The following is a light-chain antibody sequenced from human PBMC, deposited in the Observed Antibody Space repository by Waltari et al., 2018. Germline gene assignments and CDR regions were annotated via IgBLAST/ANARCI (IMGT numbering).Light chain of an antibody. CDR3: QQNSNWPLT. V-gene: IGKV3D-15*01. Sequence: EIVMMQSPATLSLSPGERATLSCRASQSVSNSLAWYQQKPGQAPRLLIYGASSRATGIPDRFSGSGSGTEFTLTISSLEPGDVAVYYCQQNSNWPLTFGGGTKVEIK. CDR2: GAS. CDR1: QSVSNS. J-gene: IGKJ4*01.